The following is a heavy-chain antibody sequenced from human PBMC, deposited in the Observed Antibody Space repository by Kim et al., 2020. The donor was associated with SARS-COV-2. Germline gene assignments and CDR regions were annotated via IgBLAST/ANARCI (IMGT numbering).Heavy chain of an antibody. CDR3: AKQAGYDFWSGYYLLN. Sequence: SVKGRFTNSSDNAKNSLYLQMNSLRAEDTALYYCAKQAGYDFWSGYYLLNWGQGTLVTVSS. D-gene: IGHD3-3*01. V-gene: IGHV3-9*01. J-gene: IGHJ4*02.